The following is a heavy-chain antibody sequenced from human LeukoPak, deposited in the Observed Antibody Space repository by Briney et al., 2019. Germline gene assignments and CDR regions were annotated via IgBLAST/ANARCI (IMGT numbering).Heavy chain of an antibody. CDR3: ARHFLAAGYSTA. J-gene: IGHJ5*02. Sequence: SETLSLTCAVSGYSITSGYYWGWIRQSPGKGLEWIGTIDHSGSTYYNPSLKSRVSISVDTSKNQFSLRLSSVTAADTAVYFCARHFLAAGYSTAWGQGTLVTVSS. D-gene: IGHD6-13*01. CDR2: IDHSGST. CDR1: GYSITSGYY. V-gene: IGHV4-38-2*01.